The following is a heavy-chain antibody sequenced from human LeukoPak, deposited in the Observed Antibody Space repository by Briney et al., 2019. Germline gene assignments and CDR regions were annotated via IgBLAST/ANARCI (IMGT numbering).Heavy chain of an antibody. D-gene: IGHD5-24*01. CDR3: ARQWLSPAFDP. J-gene: IGHJ5*02. CDR2: IYPGDSVT. V-gene: IGHV5-51*01. Sequence: PGESLKISCKGSGYSFLSYWIGWVRQVPGKGLEWMGIIYPGDSVTIYSPSFQGQVTISADKSISTAYLQWSSLKASDTAMYYCARQWLSPAFDPWGQGTLVTVSS. CDR1: GYSFLSYW.